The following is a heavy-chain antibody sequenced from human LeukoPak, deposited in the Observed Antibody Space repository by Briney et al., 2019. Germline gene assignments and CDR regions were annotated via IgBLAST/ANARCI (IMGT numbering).Heavy chain of an antibody. CDR1: GYTFTGYY. J-gene: IGHJ4*02. D-gene: IGHD5-24*01. CDR3: ARDKKMASPYYFDC. CDR2: INPNSGGT. Sequence: ASVKVSCKASGYTFTGYYIHWVRQAPGQGLEWMAWINPNSGGTNFAQKFQGRLTMTRDTSISTAYMELSRLRSDDTAVYYCARDKKMASPYYFDCWGQGTLVIVSS. V-gene: IGHV1-2*02.